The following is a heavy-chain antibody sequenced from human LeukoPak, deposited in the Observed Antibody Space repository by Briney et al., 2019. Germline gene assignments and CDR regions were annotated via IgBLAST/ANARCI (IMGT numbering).Heavy chain of an antibody. J-gene: IGHJ6*03. Sequence: ASVKVSCKASGYTFTSYGISWVRQAPGQGLEWMGWISAYNGNTNYAQKLQGRVTMTTDTSTSTAYMELRSLRSDDTAVYYCARVVNRYFDWLLGPDYYYYYMDVWGKGTTVTISS. CDR1: GYTFTSYG. CDR3: ARVVNRYFDWLLGPDYYYYYMDV. V-gene: IGHV1-18*01. CDR2: ISAYNGNT. D-gene: IGHD3-9*01.